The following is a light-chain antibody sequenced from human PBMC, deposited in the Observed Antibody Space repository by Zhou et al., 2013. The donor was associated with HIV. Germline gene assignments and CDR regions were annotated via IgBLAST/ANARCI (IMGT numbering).Light chain of an antibody. J-gene: IGKJ1*01. CDR2: KAS. Sequence: DIQMTQSPSTLSASVGDRVTITCRASQSISSWLAWYQQKPGKAPKLLIYKASSLKSGVPSRFSGSASGTEFTLTISSLQPDDFATYYCLQDYNYPWTFGQGTKVEIK. CDR1: QSISSW. V-gene: IGKV1-5*03. CDR3: LQDYNYPWT.